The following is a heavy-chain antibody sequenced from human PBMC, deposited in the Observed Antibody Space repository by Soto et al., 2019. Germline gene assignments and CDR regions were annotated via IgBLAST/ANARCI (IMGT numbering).Heavy chain of an antibody. CDR1: GGSISSSSYY. J-gene: IGHJ4*02. CDR2: IYYSGST. D-gene: IGHD1-7*01. CDR3: ARSAGTTFVFDY. V-gene: IGHV4-39*01. Sequence: TSETLSLTCTVSGGSISSSSYYWGWIRQPPGKGLEWIGSIYYSGSTYYNPSLKSRVTISVDTSKNQFSLKLSSVTAADTAVYYCARSAGTTFVFDYWGQGTLVTVSS.